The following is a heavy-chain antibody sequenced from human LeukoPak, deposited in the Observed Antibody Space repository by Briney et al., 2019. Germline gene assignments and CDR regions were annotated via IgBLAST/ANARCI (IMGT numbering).Heavy chain of an antibody. V-gene: IGHV4-61*02. J-gene: IGHJ4*02. Sequence: PSETLSLTCTVSGGSISSGSYYWSWIRQPAGKGLEWIGRIYTSGSTNYNPSLKSRVTISVDTSKNQFSLKLSSVTAADTAVYYCAREDSWGVVDYWGQGTLVTVSS. D-gene: IGHD3-16*01. CDR2: IYTSGST. CDR1: GGSISSGSYY. CDR3: AREDSWGVVDY.